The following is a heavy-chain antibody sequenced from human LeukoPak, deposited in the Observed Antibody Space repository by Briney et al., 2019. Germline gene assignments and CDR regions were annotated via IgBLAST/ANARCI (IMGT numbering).Heavy chain of an antibody. CDR3: ASYYCSSGSCYFAH. Sequence: GGSLRLSCEVSGFIAGYNYMSWVRQAPGKGLEWVSVIYRGDTYYADSVKGRFTISRDDSKNTVFLQMNNLRVEDTAEYFCASYYCSSGSCYFAHWGQGTLVTVSS. V-gene: IGHV3-53*01. CDR2: IYRGDT. J-gene: IGHJ4*02. D-gene: IGHD2-15*01. CDR1: GFIAGYNY.